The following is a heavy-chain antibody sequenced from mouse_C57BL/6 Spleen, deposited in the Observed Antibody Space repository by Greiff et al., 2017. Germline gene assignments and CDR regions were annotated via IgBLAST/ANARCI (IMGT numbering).Heavy chain of an antibody. V-gene: IGHV1-64*01. CDR2: IHPNSGST. Sequence: QVQLQQPGAGLVKPGASVKLSCTASGYTFTSYWMHWVKQRPGQGLEWIGMIHPNSGSTNYNEKLKSKATLTVDKSSSTAYMQLSSLTSEDSAVYYCARSGSNYAMDYWGQGTSVTVSS. J-gene: IGHJ4*01. CDR1: GYTFTSYW. D-gene: IGHD3-1*01. CDR3: ARSGSNYAMDY.